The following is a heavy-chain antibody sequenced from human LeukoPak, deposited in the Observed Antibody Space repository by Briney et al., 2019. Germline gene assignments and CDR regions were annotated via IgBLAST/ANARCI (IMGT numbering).Heavy chain of an antibody. V-gene: IGHV4-59*01. Sequence: SETLSLTCTVSGGAISSYYWSWIRQPPGKGLEWSGCIYYSGSTNYNPSLKSRVTISVDTSKNQFSLNLSSVTAADTAVYYCARDNYLTGSFDYWGQGTLVTVSS. J-gene: IGHJ4*02. CDR3: ARDNYLTGSFDY. CDR1: GGAISSYY. CDR2: IYYSGST. D-gene: IGHD4-11*01.